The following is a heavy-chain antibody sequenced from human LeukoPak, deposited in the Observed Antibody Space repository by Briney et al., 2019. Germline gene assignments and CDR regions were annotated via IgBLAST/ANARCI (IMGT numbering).Heavy chain of an antibody. V-gene: IGHV3-21*01. CDR1: GFSFSDYD. D-gene: IGHD3-16*01. J-gene: IGHJ1*01. CDR3: GRAFPPLRTSSAGDL. CDR2: ISGRSSHI. Sequence: GGSLRLSCSASGFSFSDYDMNWVRQAPGKGLEWVSAISGRSSHIYYGEAVKGRFTISRDNAKNSLYLQMDSLGVEDTAVYYCGRAFPPLRTSSAGDLWGQGTLVIVSS.